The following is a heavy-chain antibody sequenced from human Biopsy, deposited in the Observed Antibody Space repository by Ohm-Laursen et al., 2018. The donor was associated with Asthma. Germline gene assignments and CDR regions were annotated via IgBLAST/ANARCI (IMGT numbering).Heavy chain of an antibody. CDR1: GFVFRSHA. CDR3: ARDAPTGGYIDY. V-gene: IGHV3-30-3*01. J-gene: IGHJ4*02. CDR2: VSYDGGVV. D-gene: IGHD7-27*01. Sequence: SLRLSCAASGFVFRSHAMHWVRQAPGKGLEWVAVVSYDGGVVHYADSVKGRFTISRDNPRNSLYLQMNSLRAEDTAVYYCARDAPTGGYIDYWGLGTLVTVSS.